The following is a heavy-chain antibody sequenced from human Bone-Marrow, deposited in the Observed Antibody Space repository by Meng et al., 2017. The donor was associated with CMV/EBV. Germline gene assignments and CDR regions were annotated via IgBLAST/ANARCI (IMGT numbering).Heavy chain of an antibody. CDR1: GGSISSSNW. J-gene: IGHJ4*02. Sequence: GSLRLSCAVSGGSISSSNWWSWVRQPPGKGLEWIGEIYHSGSTNYNPSLKSRVTISVDKSKNQFSLKLSSVTAADTAVYYRARVSRLWFGEYLDYWGQGTLVTVSS. CDR2: IYHSGST. CDR3: ARVSRLWFGEYLDY. V-gene: IGHV4-4*02. D-gene: IGHD3-10*01.